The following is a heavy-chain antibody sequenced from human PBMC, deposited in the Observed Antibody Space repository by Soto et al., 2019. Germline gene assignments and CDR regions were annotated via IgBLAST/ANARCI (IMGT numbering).Heavy chain of an antibody. CDR3: ARDWPYCSGGSCYGRGMDV. Sequence: ASVKVSCKASGYTFTGYYMHWVRQAPGQALEWMGWINPNSGGPNYAQKFQGWVTMTRDTSIITAYMELSRLRSDDTAVYYCARDWPYCSGGSCYGRGMDVWGEGTTVTVSS. CDR1: GYTFTGYY. J-gene: IGHJ6*04. V-gene: IGHV1-2*04. CDR2: INPNSGGP. D-gene: IGHD2-15*01.